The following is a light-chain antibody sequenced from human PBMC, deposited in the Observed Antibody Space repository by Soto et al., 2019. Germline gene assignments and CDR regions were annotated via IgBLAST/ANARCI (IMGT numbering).Light chain of an antibody. J-gene: IGLJ1*01. V-gene: IGLV2-14*03. CDR2: DVS. CDR1: SSDVGAYDY. CDR3: SSFTTSTSF. Sequence: QSALTQPASVSGSPGQSITISCTGTSSDVGAYDYDSWYQQHPGEVPKLMIFDVSDRPSGVSNRFSGSKSGNTASLTISGLQAEDEADYYCSSFTTSTSFFGTGTKLTVL.